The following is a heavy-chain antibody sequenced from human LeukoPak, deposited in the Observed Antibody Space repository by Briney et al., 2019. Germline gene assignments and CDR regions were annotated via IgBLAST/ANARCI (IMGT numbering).Heavy chain of an antibody. Sequence: PGGSLRPSCAASGFTFSNYPMSWVRQAPGKGLEWVSGINERVYSVYYADSVRGRFTIARDNSKNTLYLHINSLRAEDTAVYYCASHLRTSDYWGQGTLVTVSS. CDR3: ASHLRTSDY. CDR2: INERVYSV. J-gene: IGHJ4*02. CDR1: GFTFSNYP. V-gene: IGHV3-23*01.